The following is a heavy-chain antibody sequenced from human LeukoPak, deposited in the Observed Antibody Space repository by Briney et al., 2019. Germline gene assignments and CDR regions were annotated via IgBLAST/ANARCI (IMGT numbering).Heavy chain of an antibody. CDR3: ARVGEDVEMTPIPLDY. CDR2: IWYDGSNK. D-gene: IGHD5-24*01. CDR1: GFTFSSYG. Sequence: GGSLRLSCAASGFTFSSYGMHWVRQAPGKGLEWVALIWYDGSNKYYADSVKGRLTISRDNSKNTLYLQMNSLRAEDTAVYYCARVGEDVEMTPIPLDYWGQGTLVTVSS. J-gene: IGHJ4*02. V-gene: IGHV3-33*01.